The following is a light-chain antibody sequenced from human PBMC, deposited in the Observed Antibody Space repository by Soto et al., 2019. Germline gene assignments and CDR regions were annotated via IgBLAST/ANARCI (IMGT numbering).Light chain of an antibody. CDR2: KAS. Sequence: DIQMTQSPSTLSASVGDIVTITCRASQSISNWLAWYQQKPGKAPKLLIYKASSLESGVPSRFSGSGSGTEFTLTISSLQPDDFATYYCQKYNSYSWKFGQGTKVDIK. J-gene: IGKJ1*01. CDR1: QSISNW. CDR3: QKYNSYSWK. V-gene: IGKV1-5*03.